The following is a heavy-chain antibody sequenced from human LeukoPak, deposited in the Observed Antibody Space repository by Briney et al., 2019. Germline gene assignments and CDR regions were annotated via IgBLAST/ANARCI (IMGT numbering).Heavy chain of an antibody. D-gene: IGHD3-16*01. J-gene: IGHJ5*02. CDR2: IYYIGRT. V-gene: IGHV4-59*01. CDR3: ARFTPQGYGWGGYNRFDP. Sequence: SETLSLTCTVSGGSISSYYWNWIRQPPGKGLEWIGYIYYIGRTNYNPSLKSRVTMSVDTSKNQFSLNLTSVSAADTAVYYCARFTPQGYGWGGYNRFDPWGQGTLVTVSS. CDR1: GGSISSYY.